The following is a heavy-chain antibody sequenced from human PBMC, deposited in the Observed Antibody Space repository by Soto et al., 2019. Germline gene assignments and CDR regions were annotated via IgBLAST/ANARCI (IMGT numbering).Heavy chain of an antibody. J-gene: IGHJ1*01. CDR1: GFTFSGST. D-gene: IGHD2-15*01. CDR2: IRSKANDYAT. V-gene: IGHV3-73*02. Sequence: EVQLVQSGGGLVQPGGSLKLSCAASGFTFSGSTVHWVRQASGEGLQWVGRIRSKANDYATTYIASVKGRFTISRDDSRTTAYLQMSDLKTEDTAVYYCTGGYCTGGTCYSGYFQHWGQGALVTVFS. CDR3: TGGYCTGGTCYSGYFQH.